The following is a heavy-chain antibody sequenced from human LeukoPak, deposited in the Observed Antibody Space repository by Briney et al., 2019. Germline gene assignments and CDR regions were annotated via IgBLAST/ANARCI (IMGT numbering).Heavy chain of an antibody. V-gene: IGHV1-18*01. CDR3: ARDEGQQLVLVEQ. J-gene: IGHJ4*02. CDR1: GYTFTSHG. D-gene: IGHD6-13*01. Sequence: GASVKVSCKASGYTFTSHGISWVRQAPGQGLEWMGWISAYNGNTNYAQNLQGRVTMTTDTSTSTAFMELRSLRSDDTAVYYCARDEGQQLVLVEQWGQGTLVTVSS. CDR2: ISAYNGNT.